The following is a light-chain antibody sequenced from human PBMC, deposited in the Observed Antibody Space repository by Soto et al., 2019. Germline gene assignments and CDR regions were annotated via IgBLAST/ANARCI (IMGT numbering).Light chain of an antibody. J-gene: IGKJ1*01. CDR2: GAY. CDR1: QSVSSSY. V-gene: IGKV3-20*01. Sequence: EIVFAQSPGTLSFSPGERATLSCRASQSVSSSYLAWYQQKPGQAHRLLIYGAYSRATGIQDRFSGSGSGTDFTLTIRRLEPEDFAVYYCQQYGSSPRTFGQGTKVDIK. CDR3: QQYGSSPRT.